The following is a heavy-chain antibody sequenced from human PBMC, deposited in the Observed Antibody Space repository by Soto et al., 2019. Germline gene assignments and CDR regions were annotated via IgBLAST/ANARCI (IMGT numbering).Heavy chain of an antibody. CDR2: IYHNGRT. D-gene: IGHD6-13*01. J-gene: IGHJ5*02. CDR3: ARVSATGTRWFDP. Sequence: QVQLQESGPGLVKPSQTLSLTCTVSVASMNSGAYYWSWVRQPPGKGLEWIGYIYHNGRTYNNPSLMSRVTMSLDTSNNQYSLKLNSVSAADTAGYYCARVSATGTRWFDPWGQGTLVTVSS. CDR1: VASMNSGAYY. V-gene: IGHV4-31*03.